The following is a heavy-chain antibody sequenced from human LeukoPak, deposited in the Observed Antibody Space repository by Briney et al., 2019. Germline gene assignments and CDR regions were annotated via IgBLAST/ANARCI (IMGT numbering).Heavy chain of an antibody. D-gene: IGHD3-22*01. V-gene: IGHV4-34*01. Sequence: SETLSLTCAVYGGSFSGYYWSWIRQPPGKGLEWIGEINHSGSTNYNPSLKSRVTISVDTSKNQFSLKLSSVTAADTAVYYCARDTRYYYDSSGCYYVQLFDYWGQGTLVTVSS. CDR2: INHSGST. CDR1: GGSFSGYY. CDR3: ARDTRYYYDSSGCYYVQLFDY. J-gene: IGHJ4*02.